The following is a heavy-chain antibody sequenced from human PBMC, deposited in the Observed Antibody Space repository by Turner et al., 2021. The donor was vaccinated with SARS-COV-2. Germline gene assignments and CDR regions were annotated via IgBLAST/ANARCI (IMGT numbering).Heavy chain of an antibody. CDR2: RKQEESEK. V-gene: IGHV3-7*03. J-gene: IGHJ4*02. CDR1: GLTVRSYW. Sequence: EVQVVESGGGLVQPGGSVRLSGAVSGLTVRSYWMSWVRQAPGKGLEWGANRKQEESEKNYVDSVKGRFTISRDNAKNSLYLQMSSLRAEDTAVYYCATGGYSYHHWGQGTLVTVSS. CDR3: ATGGYSYHH. D-gene: IGHD5-18*01.